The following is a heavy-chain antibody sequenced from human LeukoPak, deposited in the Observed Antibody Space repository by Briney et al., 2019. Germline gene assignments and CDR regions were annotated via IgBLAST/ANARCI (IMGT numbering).Heavy chain of an antibody. Sequence: VKPSETLSLTCTVSGGSISSSSYYWGWIRQPPGKGLEWIGSIYYSGSTYYNPSLKSRVTISVDTSKNQFSLKLSSVTAADTAVYYCALVNCSGGSCYSGYYYYYGMDVWGQGTTVTVSS. CDR2: IYYSGST. D-gene: IGHD2-15*01. V-gene: IGHV4-39*01. CDR1: GGSISSSSYY. CDR3: ALVNCSGGSCYSGYYYYYGMDV. J-gene: IGHJ6*02.